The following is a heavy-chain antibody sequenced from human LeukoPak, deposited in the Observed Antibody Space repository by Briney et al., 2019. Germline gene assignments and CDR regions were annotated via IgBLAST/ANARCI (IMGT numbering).Heavy chain of an antibody. CDR3: ARRIAVAGTVWLDP. V-gene: IGHV1-69*04. CDR2: IIPIFGIA. D-gene: IGHD6-19*01. CDR1: GGTFSSYA. J-gene: IGHJ5*02. Sequence: SVKVSCKASGGTFSSYAISWVRQAPGQGLEWMGRIIPIFGIANYAQKFQGRVTIAADKSTSTAYMELSSLRSEDTAVYYCARRIAVAGTVWLDPWGQGTLVTVSS.